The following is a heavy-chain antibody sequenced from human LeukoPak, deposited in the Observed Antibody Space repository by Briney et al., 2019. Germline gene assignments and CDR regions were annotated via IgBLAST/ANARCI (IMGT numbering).Heavy chain of an antibody. J-gene: IGHJ4*02. CDR1: GFTFSSYA. CDR3: AKGQSSDWLPVTAPFDY. CDR2: ISGSGGST. Sequence: PGGSLRLSCAASGFTFSSYAMSWVRQAPGKGLEWVSAISGSGGSTYYADSVKGRFTISRDNSKNTLYLQMNSLRAEDTAVYYCAKGQSSDWLPVTAPFDYWGQGTLVTVSS. V-gene: IGHV3-23*01. D-gene: IGHD3-9*01.